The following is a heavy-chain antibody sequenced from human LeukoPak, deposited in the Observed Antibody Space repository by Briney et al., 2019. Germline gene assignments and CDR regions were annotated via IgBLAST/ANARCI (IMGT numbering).Heavy chain of an antibody. Sequence: SETLSLTRTVSGGSISSYYWSWIRQPPGKGLEWIGYIYYSGSTNYSPSLKSRVTISVDTSKNQFSLKLSSVTAADTAVYYCAREPIAAAGIFDYWGQGALVTVSS. CDR2: IYYSGST. D-gene: IGHD6-13*01. CDR3: AREPIAAAGIFDY. J-gene: IGHJ4*02. CDR1: GGSISSYY. V-gene: IGHV4-59*01.